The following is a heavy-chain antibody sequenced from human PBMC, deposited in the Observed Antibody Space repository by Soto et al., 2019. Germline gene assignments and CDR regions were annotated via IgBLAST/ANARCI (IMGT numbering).Heavy chain of an antibody. D-gene: IGHD3-10*01. CDR1: GFTFGSYA. Sequence: EVQLLESGGGLVQPGGSLRLSCAASGFTFGSYAMSWVRQAPGKGLEWVSLISGTGDSSEYANSVKGRFTISRDYSKTTVFLQMNSLRAEDTAVYFCAKDNGNYGSGSLSHWGQGTLVTVSS. J-gene: IGHJ4*02. V-gene: IGHV3-23*01. CDR3: AKDNGNYGSGSLSH. CDR2: ISGTGDSS.